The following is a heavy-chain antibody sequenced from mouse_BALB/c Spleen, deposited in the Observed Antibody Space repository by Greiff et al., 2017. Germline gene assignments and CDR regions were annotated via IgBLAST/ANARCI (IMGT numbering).Heavy chain of an antibody. CDR3: AGSPNQAWFAY. D-gene: IGHD1-1*01. CDR1: GYTFTSYV. V-gene: IGHV1-14*01. Sequence: VHVKQSGPELVKPGASVKMSCKASGYTFTSYVMHWVKQKPGQGLEWIGYINPYNDGTKYNEKFKGKATLTSDKSSSTAYMELSSLTSEDTAVYYCAGSPNQAWFAYWGQGTLVTVSA. CDR2: INPYNDGT. J-gene: IGHJ3*01.